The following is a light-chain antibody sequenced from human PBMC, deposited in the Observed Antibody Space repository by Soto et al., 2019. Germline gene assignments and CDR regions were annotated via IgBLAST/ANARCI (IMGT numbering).Light chain of an antibody. J-gene: IGLJ3*02. CDR2: EVS. V-gene: IGLV2-14*01. Sequence: QSALTQPASVSVSPGQSITISCTGTSSDVGGYNFVSWYQQHPGKAPRLIIYEVSSRPSGVSYRFSGSKSGNTASLTISGIQAEDEADYYCSSYTLRNTLVLFGGGTKLTVL. CDR1: SSDVGGYNF. CDR3: SSYTLRNTLVL.